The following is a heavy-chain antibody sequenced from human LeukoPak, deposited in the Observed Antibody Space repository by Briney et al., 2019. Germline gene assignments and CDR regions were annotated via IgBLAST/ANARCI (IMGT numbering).Heavy chain of an antibody. D-gene: IGHD3-16*01. V-gene: IGHV3-69-1*01. CDR3: AKDRANWAIDD. J-gene: IGHJ4*02. CDR2: IGGDGIA. Sequence: GGSLRLSCVASGFPFPDHPMNWVRPAPGKGVEWISYIGGDGIAFYADSVKGRFTASKDDARKSMYLQMNSLRVEDTAVYYCAKDRANWAIDDWGQGTQVTVSS. CDR1: GFPFPDHP.